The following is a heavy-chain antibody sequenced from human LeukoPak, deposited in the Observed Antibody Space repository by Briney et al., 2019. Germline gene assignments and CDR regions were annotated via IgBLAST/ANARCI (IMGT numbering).Heavy chain of an antibody. CDR1: GGSISSGDYY. CDR2: IYYCGST. D-gene: IGHD2-2*02. CDR3: ARGRGLGYVKLLYGYNWFDP. J-gene: IGHJ5*02. Sequence: SEALSLTCTFSGGSISSGDYYWSWIRQPPGKGLEWIGYIYYCGSTYYHPSLKGRVTISVDTSKNQFSLKLSSLTGAGTAVYYCARGRGLGYVKLLYGYNWFDPWGQGTLVTVSS. V-gene: IGHV4-30-4*08.